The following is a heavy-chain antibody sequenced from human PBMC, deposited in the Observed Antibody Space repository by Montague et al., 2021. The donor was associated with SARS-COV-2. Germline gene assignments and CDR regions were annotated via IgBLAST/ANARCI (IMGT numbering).Heavy chain of an antibody. V-gene: IGHV1-18*01. CDR1: GYTFSSYG. J-gene: IGHJ4*02. CDR2: ISAYNGNT. D-gene: IGHD5-12*01. Sequence: SVRVSCKASGYTFSSYGISWVRQVPGQGLEWMGWISAYNGNTNYAQKLQGRVTMTTEKSTSTAYMELRSLRSDDTALYYCARVKWLRLDYWGQGTLVTVSS. CDR3: ARVKWLRLDY.